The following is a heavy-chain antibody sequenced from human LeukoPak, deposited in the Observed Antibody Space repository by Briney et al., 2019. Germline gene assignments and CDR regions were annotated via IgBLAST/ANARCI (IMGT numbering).Heavy chain of an antibody. D-gene: IGHD5-18*01. J-gene: IGHJ4*01. V-gene: IGHV3-7*05. CDR1: GFTFHNFC. Sequence: PGVSLRLSYAASGFTFHNFCMNGVRQAPGKGREWVASINHPGRDTYYVDSVKGRFTNSRDNAKSSLFLQMDSLRAEDTAVYFCARDWVDTTMDYWGQGALVTVSS. CDR2: INHPGRDT. CDR3: ARDWVDTTMDY.